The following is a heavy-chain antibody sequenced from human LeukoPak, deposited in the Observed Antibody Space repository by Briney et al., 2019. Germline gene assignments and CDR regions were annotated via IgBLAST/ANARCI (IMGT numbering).Heavy chain of an antibody. Sequence: PGGSLRLSCAASGFTFSNAWMSWVRQAPGKGLEWVSSISSGSSSIYYADSVKGRFTISRDNAKNSLYLQMNSLRAEDTAVYYCARVPRFMVFAPFDYWGQGTLVTVSS. V-gene: IGHV3-21*01. CDR2: ISSGSSSI. CDR3: ARVPRFMVFAPFDY. J-gene: IGHJ4*02. CDR1: GFTFSNAW. D-gene: IGHD2-8*01.